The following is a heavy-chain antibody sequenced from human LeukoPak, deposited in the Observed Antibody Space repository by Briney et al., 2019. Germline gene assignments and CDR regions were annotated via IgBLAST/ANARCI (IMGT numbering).Heavy chain of an antibody. CDR2: MNTDGSTT. D-gene: IGHD3-9*01. J-gene: IGHJ4*02. CDR1: GFTFSSYW. Sequence: PGGSLRLSCAASGFTFSSYWMIWVRQAPGKGLVYVSHMNTDGSTTNYVDSAKGRFTISRDNAKNTLYLQMDSLRAEDTAVYYCGRDNTGLVDYWGQGTLVTVSS. V-gene: IGHV3-74*01. CDR3: GRDNTGLVDY.